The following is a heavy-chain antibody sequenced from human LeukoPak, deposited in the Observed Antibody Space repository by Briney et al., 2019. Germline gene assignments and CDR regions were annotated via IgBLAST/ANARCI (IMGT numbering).Heavy chain of an antibody. Sequence: PGGSLILSCAASGFTFSIYVMSGVRPAPGKGLEWVGTIKSKTNGRTTDYASPVKGRFTISRDNSNNTLYLQMNSLKTEDTAVYYCTTELDGGPNNWGQGTLVAVSS. CDR1: GFTFSIYV. D-gene: IGHD1/OR15-1a*01. CDR3: TTELDGGPNN. CDR2: IKSKTNGRTT. J-gene: IGHJ4*02. V-gene: IGHV3-15*01.